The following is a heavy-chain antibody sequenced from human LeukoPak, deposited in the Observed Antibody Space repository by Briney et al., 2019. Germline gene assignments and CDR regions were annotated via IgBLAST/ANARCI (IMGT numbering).Heavy chain of an antibody. CDR2: INPNSGGT. J-gene: IGHJ4*02. Sequence: GASVKVSCKASGYTFTGYYMHWVRQAPGQGLEWMGWINPNSGGTNYAQKFQGRVTMTRDTSISTAYMELSRLRSDDTAVYYCAREFLAVVPAAIRSRLDYWGQGTLVTVSS. CDR1: GYTFTGYY. D-gene: IGHD2-2*02. CDR3: AREFLAVVPAAIRSRLDY. V-gene: IGHV1-2*02.